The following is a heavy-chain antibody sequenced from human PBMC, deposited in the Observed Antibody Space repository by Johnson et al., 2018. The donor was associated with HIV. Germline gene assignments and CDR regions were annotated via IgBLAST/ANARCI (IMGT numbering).Heavy chain of an antibody. D-gene: IGHD6-19*01. CDR1: GFTFDDYA. V-gene: IGHV3-9*01. CDR2: ISWNSRSI. J-gene: IGHJ3*02. CDR3: AREQWADAFDI. Sequence: VQLVESGGGLVQPGRSLRLSCAASGFTFDDYAMHWVRQGPGKGLEWVSGISWNSRSIGYADSVKGRFTISRDNAKNSLYLQMNSLRAEDTAVYYCAREQWADAFDIWGQGTMVTVSS.